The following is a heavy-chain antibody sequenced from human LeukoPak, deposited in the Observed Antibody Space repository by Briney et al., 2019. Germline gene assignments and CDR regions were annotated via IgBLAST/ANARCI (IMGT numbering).Heavy chain of an antibody. CDR2: IYHSGST. Sequence: SGTLSPTCAVSGGSISSSNWWSWVRQPPGKGLEWIGEIYHSGSTNYNPSLKSRVTISVDKSRNQFSLKLSSVTAADTAVYYCANFGSAAASDYWGQGALVTVSS. V-gene: IGHV4-4*02. D-gene: IGHD6-13*01. CDR3: ANFGSAAASDY. CDR1: GGSISSSNW. J-gene: IGHJ4*02.